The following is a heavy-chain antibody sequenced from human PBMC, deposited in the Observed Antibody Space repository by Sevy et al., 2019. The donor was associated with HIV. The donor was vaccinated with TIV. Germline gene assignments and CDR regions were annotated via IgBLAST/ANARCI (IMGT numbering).Heavy chain of an antibody. CDR3: ARAVEDYGGNSGGGQNYYYGMDV. D-gene: IGHD4-17*01. CDR2: INPSGGST. CDR1: GYTFTSYY. V-gene: IGHV1-46*01. J-gene: IGHJ6*02. Sequence: ASVKVSCKASGYTFTSYYMHWVRQAPGQGLEWMGIINPSGGSTSYAQKFQGRVTMTRDTSTSTVYMELSSLRSEDTAVYYWARAVEDYGGNSGGGQNYYYGMDVWGQGTTVTVSS.